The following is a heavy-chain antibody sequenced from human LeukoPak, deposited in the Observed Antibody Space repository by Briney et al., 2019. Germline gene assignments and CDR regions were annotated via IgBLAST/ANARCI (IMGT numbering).Heavy chain of an antibody. CDR1: GGSISSSSYY. CDR2: IYYSGST. D-gene: IGHD4-17*01. CDR3: ARRSDYGDYNYYYYMDV. Sequence: PSETLSLTCTVSGGSISSSSYYWGWIRQPPGKGLEWMGSIYYSGSTYYNPSLKSRVTISVDTSKNQFSLKLSSVTAADTAVYYCARRSDYGDYNYYYYMDVWGKGTTVTVSS. J-gene: IGHJ6*03. V-gene: IGHV4-39*01.